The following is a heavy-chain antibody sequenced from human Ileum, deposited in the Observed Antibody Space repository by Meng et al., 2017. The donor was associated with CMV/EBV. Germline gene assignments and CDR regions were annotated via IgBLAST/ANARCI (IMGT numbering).Heavy chain of an antibody. V-gene: IGHV4-39*07. CDR1: GGSTTSSTYY. J-gene: IGHJ4*02. CDR2: VYYSGTT. CDR3: ARNVGFYSSQIAY. Sequence: QLHLQESGPGLVKPSDTLSLTCTASGGSTTSSTYYWGWIRQPPGKGLEWIGSVYYSGTTYYNPSLKSRVNMSIDTSKNRFSLKLSSATAADTAVYYCARNVGFYSSQIAYWGQGALVTVSS. D-gene: IGHD3-3*01.